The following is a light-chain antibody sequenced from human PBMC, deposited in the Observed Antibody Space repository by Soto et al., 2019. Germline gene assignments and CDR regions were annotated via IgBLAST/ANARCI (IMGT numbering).Light chain of an antibody. CDR3: QQRSNWPLT. J-gene: IGKJ4*01. Sequence: EIVLTQSPATLSLSPGERATLSCRASQSVSSYFAWYQQKPGQAPRLLIYDASNRATGIPARFSGSGSGTDSTLTISSLEPEDFAVYYCQQRSNWPLTFGGGTNVEIK. V-gene: IGKV3-11*01. CDR2: DAS. CDR1: QSVSSY.